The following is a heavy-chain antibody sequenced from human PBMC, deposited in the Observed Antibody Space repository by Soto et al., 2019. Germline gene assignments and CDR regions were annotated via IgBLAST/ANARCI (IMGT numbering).Heavy chain of an antibody. CDR3: TTPGPRRDGYNFAY. CDR2: IKSKTDGGTT. V-gene: IGHV3-15*01. D-gene: IGHD5-12*01. CDR1: GFTFSNAW. J-gene: IGHJ4*02. Sequence: EVQLVESGGGLVKPGGSLRLSCAASGFTFSNAWMSWVRQAPGKGLEWVGRIKSKTDGGTTDYAAPVKGRFTISRDDSKNTLYLQMNSLKTEDTAVYYCTTPGPRRDGYNFAYWGQGTLVTVSS.